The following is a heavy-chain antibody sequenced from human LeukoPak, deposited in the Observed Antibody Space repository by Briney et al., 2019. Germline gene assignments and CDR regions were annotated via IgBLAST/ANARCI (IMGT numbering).Heavy chain of an antibody. V-gene: IGHV4-38-2*02. CDR2: IYYSGSI. Sequence: PSETLSLTCSVSGYSISNAYYWGWIRQPPGKGLEWIGSIYYSGSIFYNPSLKSRVTISVDTSKNQFSLKLSSVTAADTAVYYCARHPSSRTKYGTFDYWGQGTLVTVSS. J-gene: IGHJ4*02. CDR3: ARHPSSRTKYGTFDY. CDR1: GYSISNAYY. D-gene: IGHD2-2*01.